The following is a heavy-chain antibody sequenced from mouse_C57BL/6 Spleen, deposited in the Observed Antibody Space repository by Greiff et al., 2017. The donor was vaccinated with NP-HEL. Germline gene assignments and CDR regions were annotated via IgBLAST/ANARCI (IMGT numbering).Heavy chain of an antibody. CDR3: ARGSHYYAMDY. V-gene: IGHV3-6*01. CDR1: GYSITSGYY. CDR2: ISYDGSN. J-gene: IGHJ4*01. Sequence: EVQLQQSGPGLVKPSQSLSLTCSVTGYSITSGYYWNWIRQFPGNKLEWLGYISYDGSNNYNPSLKNRISLTRDTSKNQFFMKLNSVTTEDTATYYCARGSHYYAMDYWGQGTSVTVSS.